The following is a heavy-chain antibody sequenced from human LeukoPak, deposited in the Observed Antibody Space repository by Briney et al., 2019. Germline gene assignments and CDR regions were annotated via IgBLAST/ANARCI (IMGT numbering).Heavy chain of an antibody. Sequence: SETLSLTCTVSGGSISSYYWNWIRQAPGKGLEWICYIYYSGSTNYNPSLKSRVTISVDTSKNQFSLKLSSVTAADTAVYYCAREKIGYYDGSGRGWFDPWGQGTLVTVSS. J-gene: IGHJ5*02. D-gene: IGHD3-22*01. V-gene: IGHV4-59*12. CDR1: GGSISSYY. CDR2: IYYSGST. CDR3: AREKIGYYDGSGRGWFDP.